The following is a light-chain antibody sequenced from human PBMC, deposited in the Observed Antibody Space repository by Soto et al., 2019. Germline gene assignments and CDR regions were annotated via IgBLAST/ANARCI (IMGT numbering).Light chain of an antibody. Sequence: QSALTQPASVSGSPGQSITISCTGTSSDVGGYNYVSWYQQNPGKAPKLMIYEVSHRPSGVFNRFSGSKSGNTASLTISGLQTEDEADYYCSSYTSSSTGVFGGGTKLTVL. CDR2: EVS. V-gene: IGLV2-14*01. J-gene: IGLJ3*02. CDR3: SSYTSSSTGV. CDR1: SSDVGGYNY.